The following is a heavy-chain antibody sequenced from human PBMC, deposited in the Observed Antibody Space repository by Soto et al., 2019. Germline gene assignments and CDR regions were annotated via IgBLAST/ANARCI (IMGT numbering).Heavy chain of an antibody. D-gene: IGHD3-16*02. J-gene: IGHJ3*02. CDR3: ANSHEGGDYIWGSYRYGAFDI. CDR1: GFTFSDYY. V-gene: IGHV3-11*01. CDR2: ISSSGSTI. Sequence: GGSLRLSCAASGFTFSDYYMSWIRQAPGKGLEWVSYISSSGSTIYYADSVKGRFTISRDNAKNSLYLQMNSLRAEDTAVYYCANSHEGGDYIWGSYRYGAFDIWGQGTMVTVSS.